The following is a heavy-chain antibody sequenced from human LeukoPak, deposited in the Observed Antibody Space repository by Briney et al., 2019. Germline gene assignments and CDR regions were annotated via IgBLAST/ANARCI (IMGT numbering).Heavy chain of an antibody. V-gene: IGHV3-74*01. CDR3: ARPMISAMSLGADF. CDR1: GFTFSNYW. J-gene: IGHJ4*02. Sequence: QTGGSLTLSCAVSGFTFSNYWMHWVRQAPGKGLVWVSCISSDGSSTNYADSVKGRFSISRDNAKNTLYLHMNSLRAEDTALYYCARPMISAMSLGADFWGQGSLVTVSS. D-gene: IGHD2-2*01. CDR2: ISSDGSST.